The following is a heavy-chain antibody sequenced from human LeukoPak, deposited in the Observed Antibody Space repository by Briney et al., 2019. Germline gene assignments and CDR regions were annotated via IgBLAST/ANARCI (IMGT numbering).Heavy chain of an antibody. Sequence: PGGSLRLSCAASGFTFSSYAMSWVRQAPGKGLEWVSAISGSGGSTYYADCVKGRFTISRDNSKNTLHLQMNSLRAEDTAVYYCAKDLGGVGIVVVPAASLDYWGQGTLVTVSS. CDR2: ISGSGGST. CDR1: GFTFSSYA. CDR3: AKDLGGVGIVVVPAASLDY. D-gene: IGHD2-2*01. J-gene: IGHJ4*02. V-gene: IGHV3-23*01.